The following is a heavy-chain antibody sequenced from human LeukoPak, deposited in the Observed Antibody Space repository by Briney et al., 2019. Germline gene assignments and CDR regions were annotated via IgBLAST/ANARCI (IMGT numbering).Heavy chain of an antibody. CDR1: GFTFSSYS. CDR2: ITSSSSTI. Sequence: GGSLRLSCAASGFTFSSYSMSWVRQAPGQGLEWVSYITSSSSTIYYADSVKGRFTISRENAKNSLYLQMNGLRDEDTAVYYCARDSRVAASDYWGRGTLVSVSS. J-gene: IGHJ4*02. D-gene: IGHD2-15*01. CDR3: ARDSRVAASDY. V-gene: IGHV3-48*02.